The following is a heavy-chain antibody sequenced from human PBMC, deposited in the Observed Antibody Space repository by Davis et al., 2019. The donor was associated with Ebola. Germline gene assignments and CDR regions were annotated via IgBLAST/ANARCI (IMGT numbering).Heavy chain of an antibody. D-gene: IGHD2-8*01. CDR1: GLTFSAYG. CDR3: AIFDVGVEGAFDF. CDR2: IRGTGDYT. V-gene: IGHV3-23*01. J-gene: IGHJ3*01. Sequence: PAGSLRLSCSVTGLTFSAYGVYWVRQAPGKGPEWVSGIRGTGDYTYTADSVKGRFIVSRDNSKSMVYLQMNTLRVDDTAIYYCAIFDVGVEGAFDFWGQGTKVTVSS.